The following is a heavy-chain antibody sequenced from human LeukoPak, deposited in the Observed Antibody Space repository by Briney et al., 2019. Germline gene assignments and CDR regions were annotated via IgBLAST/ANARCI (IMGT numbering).Heavy chain of an antibody. V-gene: IGHV3-21*01. Sequence: GGPLRLSCRASGFTLRNYSMKGVPGSPGKARGGVSSISSSSSYIYYADSVKGRFTISRDNAKNSLYLQMNSLRAEDTAVYYCARERGYSYGYSDYWGQGTLVTVSS. J-gene: IGHJ4*02. D-gene: IGHD5-18*01. CDR1: GFTLRNYS. CDR2: ISSSSSYI. CDR3: ARERGYSYGYSDY.